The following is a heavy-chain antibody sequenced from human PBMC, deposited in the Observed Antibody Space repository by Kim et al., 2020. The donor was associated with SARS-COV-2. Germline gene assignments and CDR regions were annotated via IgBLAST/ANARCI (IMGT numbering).Heavy chain of an antibody. D-gene: IGHD4-17*01. J-gene: IGHJ5*02. V-gene: IGHV3-23*01. CDR2: ICGSGGTT. Sequence: GGSLRLSCAASGFTFTSYAMTWVPKAPGKGLGWASGICGSGGTTYYADSLKGRFTSSRDNSKNTLYLQMNSLRAEDTAIYYCAKEFSGDYAWGQGTLVTVSS. CDR1: GFTFTSYA. CDR3: AKEFSGDYA.